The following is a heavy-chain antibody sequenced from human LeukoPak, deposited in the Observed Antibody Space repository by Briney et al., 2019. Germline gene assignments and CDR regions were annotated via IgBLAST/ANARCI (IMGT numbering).Heavy chain of an antibody. CDR3: ARNGYYYYYGMDV. Sequence: SETLSLTCIVSGGSISSYYWSWIRQPPGKGLEWIGYIYYSGSTTYNPSLKSRVTISVDTSKNQFSLKLSSVTAADTAVYYCARNGYYYYYGMDVWGQGTTVTVSS. CDR1: GGSISSYY. CDR2: IYYSGST. V-gene: IGHV4-59*01. J-gene: IGHJ6*02. D-gene: IGHD2-8*01.